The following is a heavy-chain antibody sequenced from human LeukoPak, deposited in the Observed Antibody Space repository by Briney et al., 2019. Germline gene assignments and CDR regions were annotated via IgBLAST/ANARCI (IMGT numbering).Heavy chain of an antibody. CDR2: ISAYNGNT. CDR3: ARSPDYDILTGYYKPSYFDY. CDR1: GYTFTSYG. J-gene: IGHJ4*02. Sequence: ASVKVSCKASGYTFTSYGISWVRQAPGQGLEWMGWISAYNGNTNYAQKLQGRVTMTTDTSTSTAYMELRSLRSDDTAVYYCARSPDYDILTGYYKPSYFDYWGQGTLVTVSS. V-gene: IGHV1-18*01. D-gene: IGHD3-9*01.